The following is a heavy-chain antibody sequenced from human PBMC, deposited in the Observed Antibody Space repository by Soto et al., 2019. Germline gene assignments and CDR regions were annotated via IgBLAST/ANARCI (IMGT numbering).Heavy chain of an antibody. J-gene: IGHJ4*02. Sequence: SVKVSCKASGGTFGSYAISWVRQAPGQGLEWMGGIIPIFGTANYAQKFQGRVTITRDTSASTAYMELSSLRSEDTAVYYCARFRSSSWYAFDYWGQGTLVTVSS. CDR1: GGTFGSYA. CDR3: ARFRSSSWYAFDY. CDR2: IIPIFGTA. V-gene: IGHV1-69*05. D-gene: IGHD6-13*01.